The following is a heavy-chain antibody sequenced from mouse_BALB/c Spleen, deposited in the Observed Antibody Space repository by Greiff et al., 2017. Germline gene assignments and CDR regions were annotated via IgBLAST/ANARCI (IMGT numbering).Heavy chain of an antibody. CDR1: GYAFTNYL. CDR2: INPGSGGT. CDR3: AREAARATVYAMDY. J-gene: IGHJ4*01. D-gene: IGHD3-1*01. Sequence: VKLMESGAELVRPGTSVKVSCKASGYAFTNYLIEWVKQRPGQGLEWIGVINPGSGGTNYNEKFKGKATLTADKSSSTAYMQLSSLTSDDSAVYFCAREAARATVYAMDYWGQGTSVTVSS. V-gene: IGHV1-54*01.